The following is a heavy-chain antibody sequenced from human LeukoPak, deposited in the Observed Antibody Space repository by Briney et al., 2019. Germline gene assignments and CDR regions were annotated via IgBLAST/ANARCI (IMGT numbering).Heavy chain of an antibody. CDR1: GFTFSSYD. D-gene: IGHD1-26*01. V-gene: IGHV3-13*01. CDR2: IGTAGDT. J-gene: IGHJ4*02. Sequence: GGSLRLSCAASGFTFSSYDMHWVRQATGKGLEWVSAIGTAGDTYYPGSVKGRFTISRDNAKNSLYLQMNSLRAEDTAVYYCARDGRGSYTRGYFDYWGQGTLVTVSS. CDR3: ARDGRGSYTRGYFDY.